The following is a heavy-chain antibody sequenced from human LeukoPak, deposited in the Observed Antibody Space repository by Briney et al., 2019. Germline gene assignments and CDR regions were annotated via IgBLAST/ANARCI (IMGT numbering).Heavy chain of an antibody. V-gene: IGHV1-3*01. D-gene: IGHD2-2*01. CDR2: INAGNGNT. CDR3: ARDLCSSTSCPKILDY. CDR1: GYTFTSYA. Sequence: ASVKVSCKASGYTFTSYAMHWVRQAPGQRLEWMGWINAGNGNTKYSQKFQGRVTITRDTSASTAYMELSSLRSEDTAVYYCARDLCSSTSCPKILDYWGQGTLVTVSS. J-gene: IGHJ4*02.